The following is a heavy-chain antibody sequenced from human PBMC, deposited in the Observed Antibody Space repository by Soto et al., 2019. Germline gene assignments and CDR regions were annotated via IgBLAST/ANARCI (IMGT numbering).Heavy chain of an antibody. CDR3: ARDRFSAIFGVNYYYGMDV. D-gene: IGHD3-3*01. J-gene: IGHJ6*02. CDR1: GYTFTSYG. Sequence: ASVKVSCKASGYTFTSYGISWVRQAPGQGLEWMGWISAYNGNTNYAQKLQGRVTMTTDTSTSTAYMELRSLRSDDTAVYYCARDRFSAIFGVNYYYGMDVWGQETTVTVSS. V-gene: IGHV1-18*01. CDR2: ISAYNGNT.